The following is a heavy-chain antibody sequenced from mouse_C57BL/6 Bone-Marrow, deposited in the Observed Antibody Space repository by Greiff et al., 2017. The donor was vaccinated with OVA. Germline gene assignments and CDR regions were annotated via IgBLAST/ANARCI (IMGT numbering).Heavy chain of an antibody. Sequence: QVQLQQSGAELVMPGASVKLSCKASGYTFTSYWMHWVKQRPGQGLEWIGEIDPSDSYTNYNQKFKGKSTLTVDKSSSTAYMQLSSLTSEDSAVYYCARSEDGYYYAMDYWGQGTSVTVSS. J-gene: IGHJ4*01. V-gene: IGHV1-69*01. CDR3: ARSEDGYYYAMDY. D-gene: IGHD1-1*01. CDR1: GYTFTSYW. CDR2: IDPSDSYT.